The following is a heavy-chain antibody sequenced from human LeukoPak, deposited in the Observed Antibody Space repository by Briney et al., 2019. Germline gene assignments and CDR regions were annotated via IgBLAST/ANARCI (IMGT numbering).Heavy chain of an antibody. D-gene: IGHD6-13*01. J-gene: IGHJ3*02. CDR1: GFSFSSYW. CDR3: ARGLRPGIAAAGQTDAFDI. CDR2: IKQDGSEK. V-gene: IGHV3-7*01. Sequence: PGGSLRLSCAASGFSFSSYWMSWVRQAPGKGLEWVANIKQDGSEKYYVDSVKGRLTISRDNAKSSLYLQMNSLRAEDTAVYYCARGLRPGIAAAGQTDAFDIWGQGTMVTVSS.